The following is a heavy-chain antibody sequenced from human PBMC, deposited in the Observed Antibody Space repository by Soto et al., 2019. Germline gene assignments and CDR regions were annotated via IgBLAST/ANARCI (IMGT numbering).Heavy chain of an antibody. CDR3: AKEYSSSWSNLFVFDY. Sequence: GGSLRLSCAASGFTFSSYAMSWVRQAPGKGLEWVSAISGSGGSTYYADSVKGRFTISRDNSKNTLYLQMNSLRTEDTAVYYCAKEYSSSWSNLFVFDYWGQGTLVTVSS. V-gene: IGHV3-23*01. D-gene: IGHD6-13*01. CDR1: GFTFSSYA. J-gene: IGHJ4*02. CDR2: ISGSGGST.